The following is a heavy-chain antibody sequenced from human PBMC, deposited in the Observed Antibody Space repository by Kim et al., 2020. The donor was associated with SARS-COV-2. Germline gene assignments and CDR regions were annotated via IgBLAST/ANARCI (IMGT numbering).Heavy chain of an antibody. V-gene: IGHV3-11*05. D-gene: IGHD5-12*01. J-gene: IGHJ4*02. CDR2: ISSSSSYT. CDR3: ARGKVATIQYFDY. Sequence: LSLTCAASGFTFSDYYMSWIRQAPGKGLEWVSYISSSSSYTNYADSVKGRFTISRDNAKNSLYLQMNSLRAEDTAVYYCARGKVATIQYFDYWGQGTLVTVSS. CDR1: GFTFSDYY.